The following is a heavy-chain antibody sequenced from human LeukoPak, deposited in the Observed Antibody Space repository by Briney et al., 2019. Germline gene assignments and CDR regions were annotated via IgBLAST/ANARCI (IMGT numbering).Heavy chain of an antibody. CDR2: ISSRGGSV. CDR1: GFTFSNYA. CDR3: AKDTSSSGSYFDF. Sequence: GGSLRLSCVGSGFTFSNYAISWVRQAPGKGLEGVSAISSRGGSVYYVASVRGRFTISRDNSKNTLYLQMNSLRAEDTAVYFCAKDTSSSGSYFDFWGQGTLVTVSS. D-gene: IGHD3-10*01. J-gene: IGHJ4*02. V-gene: IGHV3-23*01.